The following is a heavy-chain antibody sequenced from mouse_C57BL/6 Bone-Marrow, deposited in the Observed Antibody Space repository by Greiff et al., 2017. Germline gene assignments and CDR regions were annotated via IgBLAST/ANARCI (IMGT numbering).Heavy chain of an antibody. CDR3: ANYGNYRYYYARDY. J-gene: IGHJ4*01. V-gene: IGHV2-5*01. CDR2: IWRGGST. D-gene: IGHD2-1*01. Sequence: QVQLQQSGPGLVQPSQSLSITCTVSGFSLTSYGVHWVRQSPGKGLEWLGVIWRGGSTDSNAAFMSRLSINKDNFKSQVVFKMNSLQAYDTAIYYCANYGNYRYYYARDYWGQGTSVTVSS. CDR1: GFSLTSYG.